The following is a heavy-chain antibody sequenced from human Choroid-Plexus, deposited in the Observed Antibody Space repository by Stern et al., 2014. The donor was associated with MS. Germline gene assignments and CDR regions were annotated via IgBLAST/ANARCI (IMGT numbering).Heavy chain of an antibody. CDR3: AKDRHYLTYFFDH. CDR1: GFTFGSCA. CDR2: VSYDGSNK. D-gene: IGHD2/OR15-2a*01. J-gene: IGHJ5*02. Sequence: VQLEESGGGVVQHGRPLRLSCVASGFTFGSCAMHWVRQAPGKGLAWVAGVSYDGSNKYYADSVKGRFTISRDNSQNTLYMQMSSLRPEDTAVYYCAKDRHYLTYFFDHWGQGSLVTVSS. V-gene: IGHV3-30*18.